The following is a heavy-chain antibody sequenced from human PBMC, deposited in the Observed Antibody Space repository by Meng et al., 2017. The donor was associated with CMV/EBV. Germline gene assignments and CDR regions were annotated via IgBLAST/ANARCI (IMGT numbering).Heavy chain of an antibody. V-gene: IGHV1-2*02. CDR3: ARVQCSSTNCYINWFDP. CDR2: INPNSGGT. Sequence: GESLKISCKASGYTFTGHYMHWVRQAPGQGLEWMGWINPNSGGTNYAQKFQGRVTMTRDTSMSTAYMELSRLRSDDTAVYYCARVQCSSTNCYINWFDPWGQGTLVTVSS. D-gene: IGHD2-2*02. CDR1: GYTFTGHY. J-gene: IGHJ5*02.